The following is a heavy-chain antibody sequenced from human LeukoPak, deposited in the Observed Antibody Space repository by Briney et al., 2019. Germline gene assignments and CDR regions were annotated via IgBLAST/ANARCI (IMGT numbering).Heavy chain of an antibody. D-gene: IGHD6-13*01. J-gene: IGHJ4*02. CDR3: ARQASAASDY. V-gene: IGHV5-51*01. CDR1: GYSFTSFW. CDR2: IYPGDSDT. Sequence: GESLKISCKGSGYSFTSFWIGWLRQMPGKGLEWMGIIYPGDSDTKYSPSFQGQVTLSVDKSITTAYLQWSSLKASDTAMYYCARQASAASDYWGQGTLVTVSS.